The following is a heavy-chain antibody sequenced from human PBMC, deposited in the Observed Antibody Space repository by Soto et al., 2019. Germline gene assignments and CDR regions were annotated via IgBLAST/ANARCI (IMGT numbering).Heavy chain of an antibody. D-gene: IGHD6-13*01. V-gene: IGHV5-10-1*01. CDR2: IDPSDSYT. CDR3: ARLLRSSSPPYGMDV. CDR1: GYSFTSYW. Sequence: GESLKISCKGSGYSFTSYWISWVRQMPGKGLEWMGRIDPSDSYTNYSPSFQGHVTISADKSISTAYLQWSSLKASDTAMYYCARLLRSSSPPYGMDVWGQGTTVTVS. J-gene: IGHJ6*02.